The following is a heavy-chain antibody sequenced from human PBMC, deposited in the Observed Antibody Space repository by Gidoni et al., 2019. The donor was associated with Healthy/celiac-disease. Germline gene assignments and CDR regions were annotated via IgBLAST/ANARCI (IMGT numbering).Heavy chain of an antibody. V-gene: IGHV4-4*07. CDR2: IYTSGST. Sequence: QVQLQESGPGLVKPSETLSLTCTVSGGSISSYDWSWIRQPAGKGLEWIGRIYTSGSTNYNPSLKSRVTMSVDTSKNQFSLKLSSVTAADTAVYYCARDSCSGGSCYTPGAFDIWGQGTMVTVSS. D-gene: IGHD2-15*01. CDR1: GGSISSYD. J-gene: IGHJ3*02. CDR3: ARDSCSGGSCYTPGAFDI.